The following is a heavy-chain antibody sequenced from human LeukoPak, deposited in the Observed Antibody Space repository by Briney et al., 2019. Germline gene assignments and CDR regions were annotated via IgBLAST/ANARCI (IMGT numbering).Heavy chain of an antibody. J-gene: IGHJ4*02. CDR2: IKQDGSEK. Sequence: PGGTLRLSCAASGFTFSSYWMSWVRQAPGKGLEWVANIKQDGSEKYYVDSVKGRFTISRDNAKNSLYLQMNSLRAEDTAVYYCARRRGTYYHDGSGYLIDYWGQGTLVTVSS. CDR1: GFTFSSYW. D-gene: IGHD3-22*01. CDR3: ARRRGTYYHDGSGYLIDY. V-gene: IGHV3-7*01.